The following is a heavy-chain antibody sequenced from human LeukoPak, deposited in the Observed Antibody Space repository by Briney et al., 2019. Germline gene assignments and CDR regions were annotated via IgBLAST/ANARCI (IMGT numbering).Heavy chain of an antibody. CDR3: ARDSMGYHDSSAQGWFDP. V-gene: IGHV4-38-2*02. CDR1: GYSISSGYY. CDR2: IYHSGST. D-gene: IGHD3-22*01. J-gene: IGHJ5*02. Sequence: SETLSLTCTVSGYSISSGYYWGWIRQPPGKGLEWIGSIYHSGSTYYNPSLKSRVTISVDTSKNQFSLKLSSVTAADTAVYYCARDSMGYHDSSAQGWFDPWGQGTLVTVSS.